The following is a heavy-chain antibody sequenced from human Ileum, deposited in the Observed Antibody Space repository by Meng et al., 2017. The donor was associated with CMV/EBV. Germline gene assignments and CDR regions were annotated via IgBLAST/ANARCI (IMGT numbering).Heavy chain of an antibody. CDR1: GLRVSDNY. CDR3: AREQMGAWSGYFDY. D-gene: IGHD3-3*01. V-gene: IGHV3-53*01. Sequence: GESLKISCAASGLRVSDNYMVWVRQVAGKGLQWVSTLYTGGSAHYAPSVEGRFTISKDNSNNMVYLQMNSLGAEDTAVYYCAREQMGAWSGYFDYWGQGALVTVSS. CDR2: LYTGGSA. J-gene: IGHJ4*02.